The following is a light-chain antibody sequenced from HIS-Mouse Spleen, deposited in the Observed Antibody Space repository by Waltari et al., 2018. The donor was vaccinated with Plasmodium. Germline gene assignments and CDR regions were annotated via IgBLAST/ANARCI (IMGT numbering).Light chain of an antibody. V-gene: IGKV3-11*01. CDR2: DAS. CDR3: QQRSNWPRVLT. Sequence: ELVLTQSPATLSLSPGERATLSCRASQSVSSYLDWYQQTPGHAPRLLIYDASNRTTGIPARFSGSGSGTDFTLTISSLEPEDVAVYYCQQRSNWPRVLTFGGGTKVEIK. CDR1: QSVSSY. J-gene: IGKJ4*01.